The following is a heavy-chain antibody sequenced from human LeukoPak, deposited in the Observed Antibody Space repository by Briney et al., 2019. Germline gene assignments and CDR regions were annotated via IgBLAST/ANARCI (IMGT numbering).Heavy chain of an antibody. V-gene: IGHV4-34*01. D-gene: IGHD2-2*02. J-gene: IGHJ3*01. CDR3: ACSRWDIVVVPAAIGSELCSV. CDR1: GGSFSGYY. CDR2: INHSGST. Sequence: SETLSLTCAVYGGSFSGYYWSWIRQPPGKGLEWIGEINHSGSTNYNPSLKSRVTISVDTSKNQFSLKLSSVTAADTAVYYCACSRWDIVVVPAAIGSELCSVRGQGTMVTVSS.